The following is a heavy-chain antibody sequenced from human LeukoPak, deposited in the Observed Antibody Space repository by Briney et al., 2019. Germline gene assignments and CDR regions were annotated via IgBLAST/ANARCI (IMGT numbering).Heavy chain of an antibody. CDR3: ARDRGYSYGYYFDY. V-gene: IGHV3-33*01. CDR2: IRYDGSNK. J-gene: IGHJ4*02. CDR1: GFTFSSYG. Sequence: PGGSLRLSCAASGFTFSSYGMHWVRQAPGKGLEWVAVIRYDGSNKYYADSVKGRFTISRDNSKNTLYLQMNSLRAEDTAVYYCARDRGYSYGYYFDYWGQGTLVTVSS. D-gene: IGHD5-18*01.